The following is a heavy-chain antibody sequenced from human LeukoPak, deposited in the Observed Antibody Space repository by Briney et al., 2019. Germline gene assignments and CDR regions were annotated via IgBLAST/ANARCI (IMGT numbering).Heavy chain of an antibody. CDR3: AKDLSDSSRVPGDY. D-gene: IGHD6-13*01. J-gene: IGHJ4*02. CDR1: GDSVSSNSAA. CDR2: TYFRSKWYN. V-gene: IGHV6-1*01. Sequence: SQTLSLTCAISGDSVSSNSAAWNWIRQSPSRGLEWLGRTYFRSKWYNDYAVSVKSRISISADTSKNHFSLQLSSVTPDDTAVYYCAKDLSDSSRVPGDYWGQGTLVTVSS.